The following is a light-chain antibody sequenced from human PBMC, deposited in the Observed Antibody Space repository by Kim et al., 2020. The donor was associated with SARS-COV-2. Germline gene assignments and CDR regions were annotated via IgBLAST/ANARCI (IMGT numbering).Light chain of an antibody. CDR2: DAS. V-gene: IGKV3-11*01. CDR3: QQRANWPVT. J-gene: IGKJ1*01. CDR1: QRLSSG. Sequence: LSPGKRATLSCRASQRLSSGLAWDQQTPGQAPRLLIYDASNRATGIPARFSGSGSGTDFTLTIGSLEPEDFAVYYCQQRANWPVTFGQGTKVDIK.